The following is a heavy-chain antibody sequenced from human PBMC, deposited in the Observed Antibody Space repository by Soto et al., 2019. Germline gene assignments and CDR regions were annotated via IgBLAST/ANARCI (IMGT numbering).Heavy chain of an antibody. J-gene: IGHJ4*02. CDR3: ARGGDTSGSWPRY. Sequence: EVQLVESGGGLVQPGGSLRLSCAASGFTFSSYEMNWVRQAPGKGLEWVSYISSSSTYIYYADSVKGRFTISRDDAKNSLFLQMSTLRVEDTAMYYCARGGDTSGSWPRYWGQGTLVTVSS. V-gene: IGHV3-48*03. CDR2: ISSSSTYI. D-gene: IGHD3-22*01. CDR1: GFTFSSYE.